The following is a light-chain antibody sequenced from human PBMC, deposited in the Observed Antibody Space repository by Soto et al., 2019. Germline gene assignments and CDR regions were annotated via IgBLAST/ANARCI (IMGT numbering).Light chain of an antibody. CDR3: QQRNNWS. Sequence: EIVLTQSPATLSLSPGERATLSCWASQSVGTYLAWYQQKPGQAPRLLIYDASTRATGVPARFRGSGSGTDFTLTISSLEPEDSAVYYCQQRNNWSFGPGTKVDIK. CDR1: QSVGTY. J-gene: IGKJ3*01. V-gene: IGKV3-11*01. CDR2: DAS.